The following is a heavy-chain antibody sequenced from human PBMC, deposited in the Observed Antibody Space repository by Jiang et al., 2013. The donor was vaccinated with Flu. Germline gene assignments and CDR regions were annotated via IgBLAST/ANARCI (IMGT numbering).Heavy chain of an antibody. D-gene: IGHD6-19*01. J-gene: IGHJ4*01. V-gene: IGHV4-30-4*01. CDR1: GGFVRSTDYY. Sequence: GLVKPSQTLSLTCNVSGGFVRSTDYYWSWIRQTPGKGLEWIGYIYDSGSTYYNPSLKSRVEISVDTSKNQFSLKLTSVTAADTAVYYCVREDGGIAVAGTGFYFDIWGRGTLVTVSS. CDR3: VREDGGIAVAGTGFYFDI. CDR2: IYDSGST.